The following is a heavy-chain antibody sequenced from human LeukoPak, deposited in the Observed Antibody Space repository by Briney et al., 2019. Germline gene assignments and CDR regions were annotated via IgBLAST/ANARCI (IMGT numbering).Heavy chain of an antibody. CDR2: IYYSGST. J-gene: IGHJ5*02. CDR3: AREGGFSSGYLNNWFGP. Sequence: SEALSLTCTVSGGSISSYYWSWIRQPPGKGLEWIGYIYYSGSTNYNPSLKSRVTISVDTSKNQFSLKLSSVTAADTAVYYCAREGGFSSGYLNNWFGPWGQGTLVTVSS. V-gene: IGHV4-59*01. D-gene: IGHD3-22*01. CDR1: GGSISSYY.